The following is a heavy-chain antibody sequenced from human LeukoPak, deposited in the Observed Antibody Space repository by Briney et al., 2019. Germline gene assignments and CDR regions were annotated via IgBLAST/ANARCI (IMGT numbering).Heavy chain of an antibody. V-gene: IGHV3-30*02. CDR3: AKQVGSGWYPLEY. D-gene: IGHD6-19*01. Sequence: GGSLRLSCAASGFTFSSYGMHWVRQAPGKGLEWVAFIRYDGSNKYYADSVKGRFTISRDNSKNTLYLQMNSLRAEDTAVYYCAKQVGSGWYPLEYWGQGTLVTVSS. CDR2: IRYDGSNK. J-gene: IGHJ4*02. CDR1: GFTFSSYG.